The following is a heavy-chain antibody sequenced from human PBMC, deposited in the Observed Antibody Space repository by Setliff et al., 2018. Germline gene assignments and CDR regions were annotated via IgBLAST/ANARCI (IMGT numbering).Heavy chain of an antibody. CDR1: GGSISDYY. CDR2: IYYSGST. D-gene: IGHD2-8*02. CDR3: TVYNTGSSKDHY. Sequence: SETLSLTCTVSGGSISDYYWSWIRQPPGKGLEWIGSIYYSGSTNYNPSLKSRVTISVDTSKNQFSLKLSSGTPADTALYYCTVYNTGSSKDHYWGQGTPVTVSS. V-gene: IGHV4-59*03. J-gene: IGHJ4*02.